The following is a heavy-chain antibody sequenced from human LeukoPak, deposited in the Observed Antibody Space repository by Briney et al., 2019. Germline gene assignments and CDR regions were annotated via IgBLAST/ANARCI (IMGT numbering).Heavy chain of an antibody. CDR2: INHSGST. D-gene: IGHD3-10*01. CDR3: ARFRSTYYYGSGSYSSGMDV. J-gene: IGHJ6*04. CDR1: GGSFSGYY. Sequence: SETLSLTCAVYGGSFSGYYWSWIRQPPGKGLEWIGEINHSGSTNYNPSLKSRVTISVDTSKNQFSLKLSSVTAADTAVCYCARFRSTYYYGSGSYSSGMDVWGKGTTVTVSS. V-gene: IGHV4-34*01.